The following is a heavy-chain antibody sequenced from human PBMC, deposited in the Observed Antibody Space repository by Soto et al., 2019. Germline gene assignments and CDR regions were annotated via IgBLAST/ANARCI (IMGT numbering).Heavy chain of an antibody. V-gene: IGHV3-9*01. CDR2: ISWNSGSI. J-gene: IGHJ4*02. D-gene: IGHD2-2*01. CDR1: GFTFDDYA. Sequence: EVQLVESGGGLVQPGRSRRLSCAVSGFTFDDYAMHWVRQAPGKGLEWVSGISWNSGSIGYADSVKGRFTISRDNAKNYLYLQMNSLRVEDTALYYCAKGAYCSSTSCPGFDYWGQGTLVTVSS. CDR3: AKGAYCSSTSCPGFDY.